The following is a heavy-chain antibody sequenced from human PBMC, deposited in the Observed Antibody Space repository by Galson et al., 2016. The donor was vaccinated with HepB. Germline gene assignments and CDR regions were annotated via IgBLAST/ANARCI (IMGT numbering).Heavy chain of an antibody. Sequence: SLRLSCAASGFIFKDYAMHWVRQAPGKGLEWVSSISWNSGSIGYADSVKGRFTISRDNAKNSLYLQMNSLRAEDTAFYYCAQDKASMSVGATNFQHWGQGTVYTVSS. D-gene: IGHD1-26*01. CDR2: ISWNSGSI. CDR3: AQDKASMSVGATNFQH. J-gene: IGHJ1*01. V-gene: IGHV3-9*01. CDR1: GFIFKDYA.